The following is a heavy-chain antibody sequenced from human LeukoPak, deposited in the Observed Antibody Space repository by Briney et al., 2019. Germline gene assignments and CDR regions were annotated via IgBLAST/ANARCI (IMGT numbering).Heavy chain of an antibody. Sequence: GGSLRLSCAASGFTVSSNYMSWVRQAPGKGLEWVSVIYSGGSTYYADSVKGRFTISRDNSKNTLYLQIYSLRAEDTAVYFCARDFNPYCGDNCYIDAFDIWGQGTMVTVSS. V-gene: IGHV3-66*01. D-gene: IGHD2-21*01. CDR3: ARDFNPYCGDNCYIDAFDI. CDR2: IYSGGST. CDR1: GFTVSSNY. J-gene: IGHJ3*02.